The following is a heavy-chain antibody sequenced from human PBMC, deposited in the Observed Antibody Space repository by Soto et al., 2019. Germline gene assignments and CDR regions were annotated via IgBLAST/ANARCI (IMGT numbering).Heavy chain of an antibody. CDR3: ASSPYYDILTGYPPPFDY. D-gene: IGHD3-9*01. Sequence: GGSLRLSCAAPGFTFSSYAMHWVRQAPGKGLERVAVISYDGSNKYYADSVKGRFTISRDNSKNTLYLQMNSLRAEDTAVYYCASSPYYDILTGYPPPFDYWGQGTLVTVSS. J-gene: IGHJ4*02. CDR2: ISYDGSNK. CDR1: GFTFSSYA. V-gene: IGHV3-30-3*01.